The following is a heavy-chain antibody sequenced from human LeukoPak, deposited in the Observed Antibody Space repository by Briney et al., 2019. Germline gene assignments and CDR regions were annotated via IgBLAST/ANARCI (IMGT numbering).Heavy chain of an antibody. CDR2: IYPGDSDT. V-gene: IGHV5-51*01. J-gene: IGHJ4*02. CDR1: AYSFTNTF. Sequence: GESLKISCKASAYSFTNTFIGWVRQMPRKGLEWMGIIYPGDSDTRYSPSFQGQVTISVDKSVTTPYLQWSSLQASDTAMYYCARPIAAAGTDLGYWGQGTLVTVSS. D-gene: IGHD6-13*01. CDR3: ARPIAAAGTDLGY.